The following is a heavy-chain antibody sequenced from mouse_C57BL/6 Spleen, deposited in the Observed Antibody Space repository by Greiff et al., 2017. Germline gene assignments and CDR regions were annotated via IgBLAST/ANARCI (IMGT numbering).Heavy chain of an antibody. J-gene: IGHJ1*03. CDR3: ARPADYSNLYWYFDV. CDR2: IDPSDSYT. CDR1: GYTFTSYW. V-gene: IGHV1-69*01. D-gene: IGHD2-5*01. Sequence: QVQLQQPGAELVMPGASVKLSCTASGYTFTSYWMHWVKQRPGQGLEWIGEIDPSDSYTNYNQKFKGKSTLTVDKSSSTAYMQLSILTSEDSAVYYCARPADYSNLYWYFDVWGTGTTVTVAS.